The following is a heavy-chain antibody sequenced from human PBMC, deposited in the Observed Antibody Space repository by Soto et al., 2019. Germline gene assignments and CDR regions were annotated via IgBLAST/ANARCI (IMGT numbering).Heavy chain of an antibody. Sequence: SETLSLTCTFSVGSITSSEYYCAWIRQPPWKGLQFVGTIYYSGSSYSNPSLKSRLSMSVDTSKNQFSLTMKSVTAADTGVYYCASHTLNWRDAESWGQGVLVSVSS. D-gene: IGHD1-1*01. CDR1: VGSITSSEYY. V-gene: IGHV4-39*01. J-gene: IGHJ5*02. CDR3: ASHTLNWRDAES. CDR2: IYYSGSS.